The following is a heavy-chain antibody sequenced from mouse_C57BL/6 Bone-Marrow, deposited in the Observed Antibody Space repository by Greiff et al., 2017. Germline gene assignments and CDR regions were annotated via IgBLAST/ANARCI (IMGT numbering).Heavy chain of an antibody. J-gene: IGHJ3*01. CDR2: IDPANGNT. V-gene: IGHV14-3*01. Sequence: VQLQQSVAELVRPGASVKLSCTASGFNIKNTYMHWVKQRPEQGLEWIGRIDPANGNTKYAPKFQGKATITVVTSSNTAYRQLSSLTSEDTAIYYCASPITTVVATPFAYWGQGTLVTVSA. D-gene: IGHD1-1*01. CDR3: ASPITTVVATPFAY. CDR1: GFNIKNTY.